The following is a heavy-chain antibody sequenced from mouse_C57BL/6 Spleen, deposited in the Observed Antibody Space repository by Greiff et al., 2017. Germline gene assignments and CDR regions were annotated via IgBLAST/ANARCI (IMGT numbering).Heavy chain of an antibody. J-gene: IGHJ3*01. Sequence: EVKLMESGGGLVKPGGSLKLSCAASGFTFSDYGMHWVRQAPEKGLEWVAYISSGSITISYADTVKGRFTISRDNAKNTLFLQMTSLRSEDTAMYYCARVYWFAYWGQGTLVTVSA. CDR2: ISSGSITI. V-gene: IGHV5-17*01. D-gene: IGHD2-3*01. CDR1: GFTFSDYG. CDR3: ARVYWFAY.